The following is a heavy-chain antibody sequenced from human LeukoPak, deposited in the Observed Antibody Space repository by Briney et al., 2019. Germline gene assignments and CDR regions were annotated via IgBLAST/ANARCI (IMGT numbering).Heavy chain of an antibody. V-gene: IGHV3-23*01. CDR2: ISGSGGST. Sequence: GGSRRLSCAASGFTFSSYAMSWVRQPPGKGLEWVSAISGSGGSTYYADSVKGRFTISRDNSKNTLYLQMNSLRVEDTAVYYCANHRSAFEFWGQGTLVTVSS. CDR1: GFTFSSYA. D-gene: IGHD3-10*01. J-gene: IGHJ4*02. CDR3: ANHRSAFEF.